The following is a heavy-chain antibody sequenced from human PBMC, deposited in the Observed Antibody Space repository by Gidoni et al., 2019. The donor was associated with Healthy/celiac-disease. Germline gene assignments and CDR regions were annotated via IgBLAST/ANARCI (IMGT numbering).Heavy chain of an antibody. J-gene: IGHJ6*02. CDR3: AKGQGYCTNGVCYAYYYYGMDV. V-gene: IGHV3-23*01. CDR1: GFTFSRYA. D-gene: IGHD2-8*01. CDR2: ISGSGGST. Sequence: EVQLLESGGGLVQPGGSLRLSCAASGFTFSRYAMSWVRQAPGKGLEWVSAISGSGGSTYYADSVKGRFTISRDNSKNTLYLQMNSLRAEDTAVYYCAKGQGYCTNGVCYAYYYYGMDVWGQGTTVTVSS.